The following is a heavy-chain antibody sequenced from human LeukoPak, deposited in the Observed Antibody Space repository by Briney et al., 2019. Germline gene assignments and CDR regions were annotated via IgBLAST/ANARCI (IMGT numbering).Heavy chain of an antibody. CDR3: ARAQWLALFDY. Sequence: SETLSLTCTVSGGSISSGSYYWSWIRQPAGKGLEWIGRIYTSGSTNYNPSLKSRVTISVDKSKNQFSLRLSSVTAADTAVYYCARAQWLALFDYWGQGTLVTVSS. CDR1: GGSISSGSYY. J-gene: IGHJ4*02. D-gene: IGHD6-19*01. V-gene: IGHV4-61*02. CDR2: IYTSGST.